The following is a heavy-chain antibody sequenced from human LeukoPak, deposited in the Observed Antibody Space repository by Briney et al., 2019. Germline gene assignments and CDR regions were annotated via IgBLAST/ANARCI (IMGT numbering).Heavy chain of an antibody. Sequence: GGSLRLSCAASGFTVSSNYMSWVRQAPGKGLEWVSVIYSGGSTYYADSVKGRFTISRDNSKNTLYLQMNSLRAEDTAVYYCAREGGGYCSGGSCYAYYYYGMDVWGQGTTVTVFS. CDR2: IYSGGST. D-gene: IGHD2-15*01. CDR1: GFTVSSNY. V-gene: IGHV3-53*01. J-gene: IGHJ6*02. CDR3: AREGGGYCSGGSCYAYYYYGMDV.